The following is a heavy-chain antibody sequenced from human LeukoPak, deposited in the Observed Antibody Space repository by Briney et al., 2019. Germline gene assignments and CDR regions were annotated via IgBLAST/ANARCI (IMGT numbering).Heavy chain of an antibody. D-gene: IGHD3-22*01. V-gene: IGHV3-30*03. CDR1: GFTFSSYG. J-gene: IGHJ4*02. Sequence: GGSLRLSCAASGFTFSSYGMHWVRQAPGKGLEWVAVISYDGSNKYYADSVKGRFTISRDNAKNSLYLQMNSLRAEDTAVYYCARDSYYYDSSGYYSAVRFFDYWGQGTLVTVSS. CDR3: ARDSYYYDSSGYYSAVRFFDY. CDR2: ISYDGSNK.